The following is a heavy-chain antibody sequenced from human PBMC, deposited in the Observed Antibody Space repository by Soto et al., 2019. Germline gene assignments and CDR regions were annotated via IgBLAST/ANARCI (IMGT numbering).Heavy chain of an antibody. V-gene: IGHV3-23*01. Sequence: PGGSLRLSCAASGFTFSIYDMNWGRQAPGKGLEWVSGISGSGINTYYSDSVKGRFTISRDNSKNTLYLQMNSLRAADAALYYCAKDMMVTAIHPFDPWGQGTLVTGSS. D-gene: IGHD2-21*02. CDR1: GFTFSIYD. CDR3: AKDMMVTAIHPFDP. CDR2: ISGSGINT. J-gene: IGHJ5*02.